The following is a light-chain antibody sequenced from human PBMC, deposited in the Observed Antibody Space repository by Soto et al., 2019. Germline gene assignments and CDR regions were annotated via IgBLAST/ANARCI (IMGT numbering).Light chain of an antibody. CDR2: GAS. J-gene: IGKJ1*01. Sequence: EVVMTQSPASLSVSPGERVTLSCRASQSVRSNLAWYQQKPGQSPRLLIYGASTRATGIPVRFSSSGSGTEFTLIISSLQPEDSATYYCQQYTNTNNPWMFGQGTKVDIK. V-gene: IGKV3-15*01. CDR1: QSVRSN. CDR3: QQYTNTNNPWM.